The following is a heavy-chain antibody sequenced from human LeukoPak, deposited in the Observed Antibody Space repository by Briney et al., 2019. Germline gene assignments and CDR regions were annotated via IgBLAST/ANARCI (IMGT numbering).Heavy chain of an antibody. J-gene: IGHJ4*02. CDR1: GFTFNNYA. D-gene: IGHD2-21*01. CDR2: ISGSGGST. V-gene: IGHV3-23*01. Sequence: PGGSLRLSCAASGFTFNNYAMSWVRQAPGKGLEWVSAISGSGGSTYYADSVKGRFTISRDNSKNTLYLQMNSLRAEDTAVYYCAKGLWSSHYFDYWGQGTLVTVSS. CDR3: AKGLWSSHYFDY.